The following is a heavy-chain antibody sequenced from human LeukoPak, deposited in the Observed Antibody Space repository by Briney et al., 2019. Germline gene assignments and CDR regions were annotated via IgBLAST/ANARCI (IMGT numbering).Heavy chain of an antibody. CDR3: ARVRCRVVPAAIHCLRFDP. D-gene: IGHD2-2*02. Sequence: ASVKVSCKASGYTFTSYGISWVRQAPGQGLEWMGWISAYNGNTNYAQKLQGRVTMTTDTSTSTAYMELRSLGSDDTAVYYCARVRCRVVPAAIHCLRFDPWGQGTLVTVSS. CDR2: ISAYNGNT. J-gene: IGHJ5*02. CDR1: GYTFTSYG. V-gene: IGHV1-18*01.